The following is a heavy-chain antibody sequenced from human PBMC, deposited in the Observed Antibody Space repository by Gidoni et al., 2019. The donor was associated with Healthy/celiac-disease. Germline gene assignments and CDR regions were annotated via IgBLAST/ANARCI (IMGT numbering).Heavy chain of an antibody. CDR1: GFTFSSYA. J-gene: IGHJ4*02. CDR3: AKDRRDYGGNSSIH. D-gene: IGHD4-17*01. Sequence: EVQLLESGGGLVQPGGSLRLSCAASGFTFSSYAMRWVRQAPGKGLEWVSAISGSGGSTYYADSVKGRFTISRDNSKNTLDLQMNSLRAEDTAVYYCAKDRRDYGGNSSIHWGQGTLVTVSS. V-gene: IGHV3-23*01. CDR2: ISGSGGST.